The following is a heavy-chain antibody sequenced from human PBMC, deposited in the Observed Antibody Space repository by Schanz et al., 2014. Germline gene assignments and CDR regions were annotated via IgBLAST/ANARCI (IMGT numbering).Heavy chain of an antibody. D-gene: IGHD3-22*01. V-gene: IGHV3-23*04. CDR3: ARVDSSGYFFDN. CDR1: GFNFNNFA. J-gene: IGHJ4*02. CDR2: ISGSGGRT. Sequence: EVQLVQSGGGLVQPGGSLRLSCAASGFNFNNFAMTWVRQAPGKGLEWVIVISGSGGRTYYADSVRGRFTMSRDNSKNTVHLQMSSLRVEDTAVYYCARVDSSGYFFDNWGQGTRVTVSS.